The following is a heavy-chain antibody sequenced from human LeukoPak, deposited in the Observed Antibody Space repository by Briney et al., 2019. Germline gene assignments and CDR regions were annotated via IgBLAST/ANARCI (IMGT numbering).Heavy chain of an antibody. CDR3: VGSSGYYYGFDY. Sequence: PGGSLRLSCAASGFTFSDYHMDWVRQAPGKGLEWVGRSRNKANSYTTEYAASVKGRFTISRDDSKNSLNLQMHSLKTEETAVYYCVGSSGYYYGFDYWGQGTMVTVSS. V-gene: IGHV3-72*01. CDR1: GFTFSDYH. CDR2: SRNKANSYTT. J-gene: IGHJ4*02. D-gene: IGHD3-22*01.